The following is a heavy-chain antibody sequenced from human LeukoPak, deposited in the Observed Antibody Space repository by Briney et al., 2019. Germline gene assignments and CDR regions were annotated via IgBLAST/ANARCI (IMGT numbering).Heavy chain of an antibody. CDR2: ISAYNGNT. CDR1: GNTFTNYG. V-gene: IGHV1-18*01. CDR3: ARGAREQQPDYYYGLDV. Sequence: DSVKVSCKSSGNTFTNYGFSWVRQAPGQGLEWMGWISAYNGNTNYTQKLQGRVTMTTDAPTSTAYMELRSLRSDDTAVYYCARGAREQQPDYYYGLDVWGQGTTVTVSS. D-gene: IGHD6-13*01. J-gene: IGHJ6*02.